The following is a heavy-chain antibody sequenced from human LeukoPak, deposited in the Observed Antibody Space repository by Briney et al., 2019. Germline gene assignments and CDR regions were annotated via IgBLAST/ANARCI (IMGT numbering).Heavy chain of an antibody. CDR1: GFTVSSNS. V-gene: IGHV3-53*01. D-gene: IGHD6-13*01. CDR3: ARLEQATYYFDY. Sequence: PGGSLRLSCTVSGFTVSSNSMSWVRQAPGKGLEWVSFIYSGGNTHYSDSVKGRFTISRDNSKNTLYLQMNSLRAEDTAVYYCARLEQATYYFDYWGQGTLVTVSS. J-gene: IGHJ4*02. CDR2: IYSGGNT.